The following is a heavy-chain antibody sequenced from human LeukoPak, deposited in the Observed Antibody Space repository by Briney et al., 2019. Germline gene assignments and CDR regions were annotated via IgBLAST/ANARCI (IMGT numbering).Heavy chain of an antibody. V-gene: IGHV4-34*01. J-gene: IGHJ4*02. CDR3: ARLGTTVTAVSNFDY. D-gene: IGHD4-17*01. CDR2: INHSGST. Sequence: SSETLSLTCTVSGGSISSYYWSWIRQPAGKGLEWIGEINHSGSTNYNPSLKSRVTISVDTSKNQFSLKLSSVTAADTAVYYCARLGTTVTAVSNFDYWGQGTLVTVSS. CDR1: GGSISSYY.